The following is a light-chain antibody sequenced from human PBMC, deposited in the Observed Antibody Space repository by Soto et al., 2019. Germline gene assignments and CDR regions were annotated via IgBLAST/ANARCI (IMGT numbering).Light chain of an antibody. CDR1: QSVSRN. V-gene: IGKV3-15*01. CDR3: HQYNNWPPT. Sequence: EMVMTQSPATLSVSPGERATLSCRASQSVSRNLAWYQQKPGQTPRLLIYGVSTRVTGIPARFSGSGSGTEFTLTISSLQSEDFAVYYCHQYNNWPPTFGRGTKVEIK. CDR2: GVS. J-gene: IGKJ1*01.